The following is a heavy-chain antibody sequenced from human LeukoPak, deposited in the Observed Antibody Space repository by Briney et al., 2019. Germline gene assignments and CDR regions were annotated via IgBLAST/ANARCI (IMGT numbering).Heavy chain of an antibody. Sequence: GGSLRLSCAASGLTFSNFGLSWVRQAPGKGLEWVSSIRGGGVRSYYADSVRGRFTVSRDNSKNTLYLQMNSLRAEDTAVYYCARRAGAYSHPYDYWGQGTLVTVSS. D-gene: IGHD4/OR15-4a*01. V-gene: IGHV3-23*01. CDR2: IRGGGVRS. J-gene: IGHJ4*02. CDR3: ARRAGAYSHPYDY. CDR1: GLTFSNFG.